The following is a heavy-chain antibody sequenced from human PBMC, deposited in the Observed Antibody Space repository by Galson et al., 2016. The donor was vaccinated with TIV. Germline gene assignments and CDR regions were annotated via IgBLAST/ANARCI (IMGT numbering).Heavy chain of an antibody. V-gene: IGHV1-69*13. J-gene: IGHJ4*02. CDR3: ASSASSGWYVAFDY. D-gene: IGHD6-19*01. CDR2: IIPIYDTT. CDR1: GVTFYSYG. Sequence: SVKVSCKASGVTFYSYGFTWIRQAPGQGLEWMGGIIPIYDTTIHAQKFQGRVTITADQSTDTAHMELSSLRFEDTAVYYCASSASSGWYVAFDYWVQGTLVTVSS.